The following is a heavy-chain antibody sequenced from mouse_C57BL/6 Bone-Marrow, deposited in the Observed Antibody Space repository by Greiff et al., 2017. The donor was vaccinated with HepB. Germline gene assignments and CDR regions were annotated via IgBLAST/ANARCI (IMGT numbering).Heavy chain of an antibody. D-gene: IGHD1-1*01. CDR2: INPSNGDT. V-gene: IGHV1-53*01. CDR3: ASGGYYGSSY. CDR1: GYTFTSYW. J-gene: IGHJ2*01. Sequence: VQLQQPGTELVKPGASVKLSCKASGYTFTSYWMHWVKQRPGQCLEWIGNINPSNGDTNYNEKFKSKATLTVDKSSSTAYMQLSSLTSEDSAVYYCASGGYYGSSYWGQGTTLTVSS.